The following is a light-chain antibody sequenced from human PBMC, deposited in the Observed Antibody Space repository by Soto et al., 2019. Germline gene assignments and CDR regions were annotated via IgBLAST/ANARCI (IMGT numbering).Light chain of an antibody. CDR2: KAS. CDR1: QSIDSW. Sequence: DIQMTQSPSTLSASVGDRVTITCRASQSIDSWLAWYQHKPGKAPKLLIFKASTLETGVPSRFSGSGSETEFTLTIRSLQPDDSATYYCQPYNSYSRTFGQGAKVESK. V-gene: IGKV1-5*03. J-gene: IGKJ1*01. CDR3: QPYNSYSRT.